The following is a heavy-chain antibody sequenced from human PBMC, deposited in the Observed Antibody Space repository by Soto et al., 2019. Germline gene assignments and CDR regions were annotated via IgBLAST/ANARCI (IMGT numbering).Heavy chain of an antibody. CDR3: XXXXXXXXXXXXXXXXXXV. J-gene: IGHJ6*02. CDR2: IYNSGST. CDR1: GGSISSGDYY. Sequence: QVQLQESGPGLVKPSQTLSLTCTVPGGSISSGDYYWSWIRQHPGKGLEWIGHIYNSGSTYYNPSLKSRXXXXXXXXXXXXXXXXXXXXXXXXXXXXXXXXXXXXXXXXXXXXXXVWGQGTTVTVSS. V-gene: IGHV4-30-4*08.